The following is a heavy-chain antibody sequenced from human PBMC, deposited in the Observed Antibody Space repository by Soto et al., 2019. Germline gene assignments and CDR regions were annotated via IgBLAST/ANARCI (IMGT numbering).Heavy chain of an antibody. J-gene: IGHJ6*02. CDR2: INAGNGNT. V-gene: IGHV1-3*01. CDR1: GYTFTSYA. CDR3: ARDFPVVLFYYYGMDV. Sequence: QVQLVQSGAEVKKPGASVKVSCKASGYTFTSYAMHWVRQAPGQRLEWMGWINAGNGNTKYSQKFQGRVTITRDTSASTAYMELSSLRSEDTAVYYCARDFPVVLFYYYGMDVWGQGTKVTVSS.